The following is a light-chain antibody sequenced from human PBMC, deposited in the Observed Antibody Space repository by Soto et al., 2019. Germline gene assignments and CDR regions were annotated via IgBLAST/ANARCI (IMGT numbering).Light chain of an antibody. Sequence: EIVFTQSAFPLTVYPGERATLSCRTSHSVDSTHLAWYQQKPGQAPRLLIYGASGRATGIPDRFGGSGSGTDFTLTISRLEPEDFAVYYCQHYDDSRTSGQGTKVDIK. CDR2: GAS. J-gene: IGKJ1*01. CDR3: QHYDDSRT. CDR1: HSVDSTH. V-gene: IGKV3-20*01.